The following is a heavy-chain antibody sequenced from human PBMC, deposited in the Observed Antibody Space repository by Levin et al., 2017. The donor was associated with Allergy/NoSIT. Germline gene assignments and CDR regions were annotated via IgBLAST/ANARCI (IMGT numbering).Heavy chain of an antibody. V-gene: IGHV1-69*13. CDR2: IIPIVGTA. CDR3: AREGPYYFESSGYYYFDY. D-gene: IGHD3-22*01. Sequence: ASVKVSCKASGGIFNSYRISWVRQAPGQGLEWMGGIIPIVGTANYAQKFQGRVIITADESTSTAYMELRSLRSEDTATYYCAREGPYYFESSGYYYFDYWGQGTLVTVS. J-gene: IGHJ4*02. CDR1: GGIFNSYR.